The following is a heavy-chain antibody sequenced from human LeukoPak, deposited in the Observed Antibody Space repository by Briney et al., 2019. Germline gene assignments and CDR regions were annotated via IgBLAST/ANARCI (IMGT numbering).Heavy chain of an antibody. CDR1: GFTFRSYE. CDR2: ISSSGSTI. D-gene: IGHD1-14*01. CDR3: ARESSPEDAFDI. Sequence: TGGSLRLSCAASGFTFRSYEMNWVRQAPGKGLEWVSYISSSGSTIYYADSVKGRFTISRDNAKNSLYLQMNSLRAEDTAVYYCARESSPEDAFDIWGQGTMVTVS. V-gene: IGHV3-48*03. J-gene: IGHJ3*02.